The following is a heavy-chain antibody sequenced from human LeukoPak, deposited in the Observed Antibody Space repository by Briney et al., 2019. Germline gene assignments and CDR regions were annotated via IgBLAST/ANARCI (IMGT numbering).Heavy chain of an antibody. Sequence: PGGSLRLSCAASGFTFSSYVMSWVRQAPGKGLEWVSTISGSGDNTYYADSVKGRFSISRDNSKNTLYLQMNSLRAEDTAVYYCAKVAGQWLVRGDAFDIWGQGTKVTVSS. CDR3: AKVAGQWLVRGDAFDI. V-gene: IGHV3-23*01. D-gene: IGHD6-19*01. J-gene: IGHJ3*02. CDR1: GFTFSSYV. CDR2: ISGSGDNT.